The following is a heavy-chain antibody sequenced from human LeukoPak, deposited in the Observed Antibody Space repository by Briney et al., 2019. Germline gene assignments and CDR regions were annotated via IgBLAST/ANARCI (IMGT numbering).Heavy chain of an antibody. CDR3: ARRSIFGGWFDP. J-gene: IGHJ5*02. V-gene: IGHV4-39*07. CDR1: GGSISSSSYY. D-gene: IGHD3-3*01. CDR2: IYYSGST. Sequence: SETLSLTCTVSGGSISSSSYYWGWLRQPPGKGLEWIGSIYYSGSTYYDPSLKSRVTISVDTSKNQFSLKLSSVTAADTAVYYCARRSIFGGWFDPWGQGTLVTVSS.